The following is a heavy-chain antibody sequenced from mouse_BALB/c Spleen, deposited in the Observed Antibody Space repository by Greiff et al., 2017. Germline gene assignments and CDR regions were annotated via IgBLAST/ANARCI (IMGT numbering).Heavy chain of an antibody. D-gene: IGHD1-1*01. V-gene: IGHV1-69*01. J-gene: IGHJ4*01. CDR1: GYTFTDYW. Sequence: QVQLQQPGAELVMPGASVKMSCKASGYTFTDYWMHWVKQRPGQGLEWIGAIDTTDSYTSYNQKFKGKATLTVDESSSTAYMQLSSLTSEDSAVYDCARTTTVVATSYAMDYWGQGTSVTVSA. CDR3: ARTTTVVATSYAMDY. CDR2: IDTTDSYT.